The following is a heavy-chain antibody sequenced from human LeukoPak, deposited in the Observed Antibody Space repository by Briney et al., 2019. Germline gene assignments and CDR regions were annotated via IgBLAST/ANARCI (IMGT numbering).Heavy chain of an antibody. Sequence: PWASVKVSCKASGGTFSSYAISWVRQAPGQGLEWMGGIIPIFGTANYAQKFQGRVTITADESTSTAYMELSSLRSEDTAVYYCARAGSSWYGIDYWGQGTLVTVPS. CDR2: IIPIFGTA. J-gene: IGHJ4*02. V-gene: IGHV1-69*13. CDR3: ARAGSSWYGIDY. CDR1: GGTFSSYA. D-gene: IGHD6-13*01.